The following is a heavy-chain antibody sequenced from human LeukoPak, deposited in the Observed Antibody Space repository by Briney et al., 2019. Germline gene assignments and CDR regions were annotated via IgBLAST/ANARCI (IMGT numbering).Heavy chain of an antibody. CDR1: GFSFSTYA. CDR3: ATEPSVAGTPFDY. V-gene: IGHV3-23*01. Sequence: GGSLRLSCAASGFSFSTYAMHWVRQAPGKGLEWVAAISGSGGSTYYADSVKGRFTISRDNSKNTLYLQMNSLRAEDTAVYYCATEPSVAGTPFDYWGQGTLVTVSS. CDR2: ISGSGGST. J-gene: IGHJ4*02. D-gene: IGHD6-19*01.